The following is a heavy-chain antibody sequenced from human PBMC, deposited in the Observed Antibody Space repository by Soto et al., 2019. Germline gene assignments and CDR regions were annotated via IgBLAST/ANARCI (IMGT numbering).Heavy chain of an antibody. CDR2: ISAYNGNT. Sequence: GASVKVSCKASGYTFTSYGISWVRQAPGQGLEWMGWISAYNGNTNYAQKLQGRVTMTRDTSISTAYMELSRLRSDDTAVYYCARGRRKSGTTTGRGDWFDPWGQGTLVTVSS. CDR1: GYTFTSYG. J-gene: IGHJ5*02. CDR3: ARGRRKSGTTTGRGDWFDP. V-gene: IGHV1-18*04. D-gene: IGHD1-7*01.